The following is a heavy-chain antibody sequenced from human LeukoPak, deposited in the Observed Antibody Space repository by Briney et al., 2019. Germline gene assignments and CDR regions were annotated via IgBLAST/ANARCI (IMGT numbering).Heavy chain of an antibody. CDR3: ARGIESYGDYGY. CDR2: MYNSGST. V-gene: IGHV4-59*01. Sequence: PSETLSLTCTVSGGSISGSYWSWIRQPPGKGLEWIAYMYNSGSTNYNPSLKSRVTISIDTSKNQFSLKLSSLTAADTAIYYCARGIESYGDYGYWGRGILVTASS. CDR1: GGSISGSY. J-gene: IGHJ4*02. D-gene: IGHD4-17*01.